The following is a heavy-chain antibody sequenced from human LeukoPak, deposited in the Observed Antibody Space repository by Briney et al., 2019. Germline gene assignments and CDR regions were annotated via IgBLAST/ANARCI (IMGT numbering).Heavy chain of an antibody. CDR3: AKDGSWNYESHFDY. J-gene: IGHJ4*02. V-gene: IGHV3-33*06. D-gene: IGHD1-7*01. CDR2: IWYDGSNK. Sequence: PRGSLRLSCAASGFTFSSYGMHWVRQAPGKGLEWVAVIWYDGSNKYYADSVKGRFTISRDNSKNTLYLQMNSLRAEDTAVYYCAKDGSWNYESHFDYWGQGTLVTVSS. CDR1: GFTFSSYG.